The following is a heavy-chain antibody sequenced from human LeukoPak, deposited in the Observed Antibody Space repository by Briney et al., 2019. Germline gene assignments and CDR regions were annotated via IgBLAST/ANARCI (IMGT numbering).Heavy chain of an antibody. J-gene: IGHJ3*02. CDR3: AREYDRYSSSWDDAFDI. D-gene: IGHD6-13*01. CDR1: GFSFDDYA. CDR2: ISWNSGSL. V-gene: IGHV3-9*01. Sequence: GRSLRLSCAASGFSFDDYAMHWVRQAPGKGLEWVSGISWNSGSLGYADSVKGRFTISRDNAKNSLYLQMNSLRAEDTAVYYCAREYDRYSSSWDDAFDIWGQGTMVTVSS.